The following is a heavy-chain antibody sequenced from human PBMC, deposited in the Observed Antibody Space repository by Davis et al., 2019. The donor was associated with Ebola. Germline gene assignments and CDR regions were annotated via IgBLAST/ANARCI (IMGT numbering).Heavy chain of an antibody. Sequence: ASVKVSCKASGYTFTSYAMHWVRQAPGQRLEWMGWINAGNGNTKYSQKFQGRVTITRDTSASTAYMELSSLRSEDTAVYYCARVHGYSYGWRVGTQDAFDIWGQGTLVTVSS. CDR2: INAGNGNT. V-gene: IGHV1-3*01. J-gene: IGHJ4*02. D-gene: IGHD5-18*01. CDR3: ARVHGYSYGWRVGTQDAFDI. CDR1: GYTFTSYA.